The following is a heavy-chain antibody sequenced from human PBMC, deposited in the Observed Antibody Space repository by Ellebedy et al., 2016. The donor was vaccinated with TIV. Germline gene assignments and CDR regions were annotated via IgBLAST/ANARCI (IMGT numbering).Heavy chain of an antibody. CDR2: IYNSGTT. J-gene: IGHJ4*02. CDR1: GGSISSDNW. Sequence: SETLSLXXAVSGGSISSDNWWSWVRQPPGKGLEWIGEIYNSGTTHYNPSLKSRVTISLDTSRKEFSLYITSVTAADTALYFCAKGSMVRGLAGWGQGTLVTVSS. V-gene: IGHV4-4*02. CDR3: AKGSMVRGLAG. D-gene: IGHD3-10*01.